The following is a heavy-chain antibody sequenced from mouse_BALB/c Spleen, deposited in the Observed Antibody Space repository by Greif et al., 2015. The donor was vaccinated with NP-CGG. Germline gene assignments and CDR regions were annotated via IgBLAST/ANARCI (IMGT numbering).Heavy chain of an antibody. D-gene: IGHD2-3*01. J-gene: IGHJ4*01. CDR3: ARYQGLLHAMDY. Sequence: VQLQQSGAELVKPGASVKLSCTASGFNIKDTYMHWVKQRPEQGLEWIGRIDPANGNTKYDPKFQGKATITAGTSSNIAYLQLSSLTSEDTAVYYCARYQGLLHAMDYWGQGTSVTVSS. CDR1: GFNIKDTY. V-gene: IGHV14-3*02. CDR2: IDPANGNT.